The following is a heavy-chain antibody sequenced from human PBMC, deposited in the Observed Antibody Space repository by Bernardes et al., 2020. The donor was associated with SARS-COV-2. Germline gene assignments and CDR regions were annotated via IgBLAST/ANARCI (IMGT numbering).Heavy chain of an antibody. D-gene: IGHD6-6*01. J-gene: IGHJ2*01. Sequence: ASVKVSCKASGYTFTSYDINWVRQATGQGLEWMGWMNPNSGNTGFAQKFQGRVTMTWSTSISTAYMELSSLRSEDTAVYYCATESRSSSSEWYFDLWGRGTLVTVSS. CDR1: GYTFTSYD. V-gene: IGHV1-8*01. CDR2: MNPNSGNT. CDR3: ATESRSSSSEWYFDL.